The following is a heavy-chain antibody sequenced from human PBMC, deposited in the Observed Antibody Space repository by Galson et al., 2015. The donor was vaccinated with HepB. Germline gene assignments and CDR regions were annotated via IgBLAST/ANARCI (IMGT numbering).Heavy chain of an antibody. D-gene: IGHD3-10*01. CDR1: GFTFSSYA. CDR3: ARDRYYYGSGSYYPLPDYYYYGMDV. Sequence: SLRLSCAASGFTFSSYAMYWVRQAPGKGLEWVAVISYDGSNKYYADSVKGRFTISRDNSKNTLYLQMNSLRAEDTAVYYCARDRYYYGSGSYYPLPDYYYYGMDVWGQGTTVTVSS. J-gene: IGHJ6*02. V-gene: IGHV3-30*04. CDR2: ISYDGSNK.